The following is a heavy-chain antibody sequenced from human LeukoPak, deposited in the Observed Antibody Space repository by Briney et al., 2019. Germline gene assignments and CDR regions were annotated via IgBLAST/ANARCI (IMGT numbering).Heavy chain of an antibody. J-gene: IGHJ4*02. D-gene: IGHD3-9*01. V-gene: IGHV3-74*03. CDR3: ATPRGPDYYDILTD. CDR2: IKRDGSSI. CDR1: VYTFSTSW. Sequence: GGSLRLSCAASVYTFSTSWIDSVRQAPERGLVCVSRIKRDGSSITYADYVKGRLTISRDNAKNTMYLQMNGLRAEDTAVYYCATPRGPDYYDILTDWGQGTLVTVSS.